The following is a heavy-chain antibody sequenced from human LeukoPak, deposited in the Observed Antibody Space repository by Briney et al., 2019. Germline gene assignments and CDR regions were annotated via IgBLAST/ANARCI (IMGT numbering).Heavy chain of an antibody. Sequence: SVKVSCKASGGTFSSYAISWVRQAPGQGLEWMGGIIPMFGTANYAQKFQGRVTITTDESTSTAYMELSSLRSEDTAVYYCARVAGGYYYMDVWGKGTTVTVSS. J-gene: IGHJ6*03. D-gene: IGHD3-16*01. V-gene: IGHV1-69*05. CDR3: ARVAGGYYYMDV. CDR1: GGTFSSYA. CDR2: IIPMFGTA.